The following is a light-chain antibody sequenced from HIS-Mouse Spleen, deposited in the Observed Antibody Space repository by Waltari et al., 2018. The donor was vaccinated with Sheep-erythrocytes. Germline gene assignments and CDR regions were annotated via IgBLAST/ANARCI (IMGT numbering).Light chain of an antibody. CDR3: QQSYSTPQFT. Sequence: DIQMTQSPSSLSASVGDRVTITCRASQSISSYLNWYQQKPGKAHKLLIYAASSLQSGVPSRFSCSGSGTDFTLTISSLQPEDFATYYCQQSYSTPQFTFGPGTKVDIK. CDR2: AAS. CDR1: QSISSY. V-gene: IGKV1-39*01. J-gene: IGKJ3*01.